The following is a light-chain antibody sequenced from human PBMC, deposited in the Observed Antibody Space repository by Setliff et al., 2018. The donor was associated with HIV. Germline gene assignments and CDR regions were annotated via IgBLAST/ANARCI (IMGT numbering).Light chain of an antibody. Sequence: QSALAQPASVSGSPGQPITISCTGTSSDVGSYSLVSWYQQHPGRAPKLMIYEVSKRPSGVSNRFSGSKSGNTASLTISGLQADDETDYYCCSYAGSAYVIFGGGTKVTV. J-gene: IGLJ2*01. CDR2: EVS. CDR3: CSYAGSAYVI. V-gene: IGLV2-23*02. CDR1: SSDVGSYSL.